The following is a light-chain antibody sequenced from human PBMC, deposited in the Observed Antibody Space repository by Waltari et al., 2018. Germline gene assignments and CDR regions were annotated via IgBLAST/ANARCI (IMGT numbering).Light chain of an antibody. CDR1: NIGAKS. CDR3: QVWDYDTAHLV. CDR2: YDS. V-gene: IGLV3-21*04. Sequence: SYVLTQPPSVSVAPGKTARIACGGNNIGAKSVHWYQERPGQAPVLIIYYDSVRPSGIPGRFSCSNSGNTATLTISRVEAGDEADYYCQVWDYDTAHLVFGGGTTLTVV. J-gene: IGLJ3*02.